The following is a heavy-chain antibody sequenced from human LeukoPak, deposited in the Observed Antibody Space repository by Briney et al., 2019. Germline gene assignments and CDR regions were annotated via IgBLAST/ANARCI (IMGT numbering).Heavy chain of an antibody. Sequence: PGGSLRLSCTASGFTFSDYWMTWVRQAPGKGLEWVAVIWYDGSNKYYADSVKGRFTISRDNSKNTLYLQMNSLRAEDTAVYYCARDGDSSVGLGAFDIWGQGTMVTVSS. CDR3: ARDGDSSVGLGAFDI. D-gene: IGHD1-26*01. V-gene: IGHV3-33*08. CDR1: GFTFSDYW. J-gene: IGHJ3*02. CDR2: IWYDGSNK.